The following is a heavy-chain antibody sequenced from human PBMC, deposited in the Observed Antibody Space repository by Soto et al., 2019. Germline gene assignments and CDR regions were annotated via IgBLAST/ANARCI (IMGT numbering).Heavy chain of an antibody. CDR1: GLIVDNNY. CDR3: ARDRRADDYGDDAFDN. CDR2: MYSAGNT. D-gene: IGHD4-17*01. J-gene: IGHJ4*02. Sequence: EVQLVESGGGLVQRGGSLRLSCAASGLIVDNNYMSWVRQAPGKGLEWITVMYSAGNTDYADYVRGRFTISRASSTNTLFLEMPSLRVEDTAVYYCARDRRADDYGDDAFDNWGQGTLVTVS. V-gene: IGHV3-66*01.